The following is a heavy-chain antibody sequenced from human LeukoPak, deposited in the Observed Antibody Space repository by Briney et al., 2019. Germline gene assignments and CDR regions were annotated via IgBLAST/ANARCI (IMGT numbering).Heavy chain of an antibody. D-gene: IGHD6-13*01. CDR1: GGSFTSYY. J-gene: IGHJ4*02. V-gene: IGHV4-4*07. Sequence: PSETLSLTCTVSGGSFTSYYWSWIRQPAGKGLEWIGHIDTSGTTNYNPSLKSRVTMSTDTSKNQFSLKLSSVTAADTAIYYCARGGYSSILLAVAGPRASFDYWGQGTLVTVSS. CDR2: IDTSGTT. CDR3: ARGGYSSILLAVAGPRASFDY.